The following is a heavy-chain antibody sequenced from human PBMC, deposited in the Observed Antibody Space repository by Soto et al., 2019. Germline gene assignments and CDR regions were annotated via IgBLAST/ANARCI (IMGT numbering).Heavy chain of an antibody. Sequence: ASVKVCCKASGYTFTGYYMHWVRQAPGQGLEWMGWINPNSGGTNYAQKFQGRVTMTRDTSISTAYMELSRLRSDDTAVYYCASDGQQLASAVVYYYYYGMDVWGQGTTVTVSS. CDR1: GYTFTGYY. CDR3: ASDGQQLASAVVYYYYYGMDV. V-gene: IGHV1-2*02. J-gene: IGHJ6*02. CDR2: INPNSGGT. D-gene: IGHD6-13*01.